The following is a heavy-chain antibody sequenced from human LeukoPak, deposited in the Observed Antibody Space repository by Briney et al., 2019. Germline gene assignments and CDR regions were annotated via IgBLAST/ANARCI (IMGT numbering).Heavy chain of an antibody. Sequence: SETLSLTCTVSGGSISSSSYYWGWIRQPPGKGLEWIGSIYYSGSTYYNPSLESRVTISVDTSKNQFSLKLSSVTAADTAVYYCARDHPYYYGSGSYHGHGMDVWGQGTTVTVSS. CDR3: ARDHPYYYGSGSYHGHGMDV. CDR2: IYYSGST. D-gene: IGHD3-10*01. V-gene: IGHV4-39*02. CDR1: GGSISSSSYY. J-gene: IGHJ6*02.